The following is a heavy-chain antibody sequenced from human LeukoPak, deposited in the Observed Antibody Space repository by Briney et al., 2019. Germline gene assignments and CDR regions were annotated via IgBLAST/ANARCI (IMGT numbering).Heavy chain of an antibody. CDR3: ARERPGGPVDY. CDR1: GFTFSSYS. D-gene: IGHD3-10*01. J-gene: IGHJ4*02. V-gene: IGHV3-21*01. CDR2: ISGSSSYI. Sequence: AGGSLRLSCAASGFTFSSYSMNWVRQAPGKGLEWVSSISGSSSYIYYADSVKGRFTISRDNAKNSLYLQMNSLRAEDTAVYYCARERPGGPVDYWGQGTLVTVSS.